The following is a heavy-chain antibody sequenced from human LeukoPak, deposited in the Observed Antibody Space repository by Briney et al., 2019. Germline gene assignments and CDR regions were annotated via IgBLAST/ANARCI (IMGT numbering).Heavy chain of an antibody. CDR2: IYHSGST. J-gene: IGHJ5*02. V-gene: IGHV4-38-2*02. D-gene: IGHD6-6*01. CDR1: GYSISSGYY. Sequence: PSETLSLTCTVSGYSISSGYYWGWIRQPPGKGLEWIGSIYHSGSTYYDPSLKSRVTISVDTSKNQFSLKLSSVTAADTAVYYCARGGLSIAAPRKFDPWAQGTLVTVSS. CDR3: ARGGLSIAAPRKFDP.